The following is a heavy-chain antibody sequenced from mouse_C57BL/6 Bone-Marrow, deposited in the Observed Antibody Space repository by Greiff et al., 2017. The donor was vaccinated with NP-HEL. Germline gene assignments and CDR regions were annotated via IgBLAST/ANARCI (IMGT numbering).Heavy chain of an antibody. V-gene: IGHV1-26*01. CDR3: ARRGDYYGSSYGY. J-gene: IGHJ2*01. CDR1: GYTFTDYY. CDR2: INPNNGGT. Sequence: EVQLQQSGPELVKPGASVKISCKASGYTFTDYYMNWVKQSHGKSLEWIGDINPNNGGTSYNQKFKGKATLTVDKSSSTAYMELRSLTSEDSAVYYCARRGDYYGSSYGYWGQGTTLTVSS. D-gene: IGHD1-1*01.